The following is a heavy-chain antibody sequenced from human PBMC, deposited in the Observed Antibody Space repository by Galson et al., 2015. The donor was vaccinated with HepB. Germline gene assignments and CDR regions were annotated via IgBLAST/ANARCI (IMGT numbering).Heavy chain of an antibody. CDR2: ISSSSSTI. CDR1: GFTFSSYS. CDR3: ARERNGYAVDY. D-gene: IGHD2-2*01. J-gene: IGHJ4*02. V-gene: IGHV3-48*01. Sequence: SLRLSCAASGFTFSSYSMNWVRQAPGKGLEWVSYISSSSSTIYYADSVKGRFTISRDNAKNSLYLQMNSLRAEDTAVYYCARERNGYAVDYWGQGTLVTVS.